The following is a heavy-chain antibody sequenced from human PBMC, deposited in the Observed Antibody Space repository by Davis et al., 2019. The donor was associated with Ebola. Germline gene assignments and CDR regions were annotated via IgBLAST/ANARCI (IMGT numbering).Heavy chain of an antibody. D-gene: IGHD6-19*01. CDR2: IYYSGST. Sequence: MPSETLSLTCTVSGGSISSSSYYWGWIRQPPGKGLEWIGSIYYSGSTNYNPSLKSRVTISVDTSKNQFSLKLSSVTAADTAVYYCARRDGSSGWYNYYGMDVWGQGTTVTVSS. CDR3: ARRDGSSGWYNYYGMDV. CDR1: GGSISSSSYY. V-gene: IGHV4-39*07. J-gene: IGHJ6*02.